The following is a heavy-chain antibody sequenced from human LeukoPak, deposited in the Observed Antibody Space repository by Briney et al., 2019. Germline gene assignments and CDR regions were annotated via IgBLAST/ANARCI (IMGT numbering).Heavy chain of an antibody. Sequence: PSETLSLTCVVSTDSFSSHYWTWIRQPPGKGLEWIGYISYIGSTNYNPSLKSRVTISIDTSRNQFSLKLTSVTAADTAVYYCARDLVTVTKGFDIWGQGTMVSVSS. J-gene: IGHJ3*02. V-gene: IGHV4-59*11. D-gene: IGHD4-17*01. CDR2: ISYIGST. CDR1: TDSFSSHY. CDR3: ARDLVTVTKGFDI.